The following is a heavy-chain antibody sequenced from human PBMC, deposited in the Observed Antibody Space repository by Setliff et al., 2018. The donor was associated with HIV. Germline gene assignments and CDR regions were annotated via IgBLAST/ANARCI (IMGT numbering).Heavy chain of an antibody. CDR3: TRHAPSGELYYFDY. J-gene: IGHJ4*02. CDR1: GGSIRSSSHH. CDR2: IYYSGST. D-gene: IGHD3-10*01. V-gene: IGHV4-39*01. Sequence: NPSETLSLTCTVSGGSIRSSSHHWGWIRQSPGKGLQWIGSIYYSGSTHYNESLKRRVTISVDTSKNQFSLKLNSVTAADTALYYCTRHAPSGELYYFDYWGQGILVTVSS.